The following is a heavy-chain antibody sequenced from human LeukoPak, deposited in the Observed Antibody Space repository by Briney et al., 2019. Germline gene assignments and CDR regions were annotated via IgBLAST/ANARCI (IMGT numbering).Heavy chain of an antibody. CDR2: IYTSGST. J-gene: IGHJ4*02. V-gene: IGHV4-4*07. D-gene: IGHD6-19*01. Sequence: PSETLSLTCTVSGGSISSYYWSWIRQPAGKGLEWIGRIYTSGSTNYNPSLKSRVTMSVDTSKNQFSLELSSVTAADTAVYYRARGAVAGIFDYWGQGTLVTVSS. CDR1: GGSISSYY. CDR3: ARGAVAGIFDY.